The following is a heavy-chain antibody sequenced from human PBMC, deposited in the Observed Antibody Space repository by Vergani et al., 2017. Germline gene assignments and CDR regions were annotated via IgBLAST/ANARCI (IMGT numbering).Heavy chain of an antibody. Sequence: QVQLVESGGGVVQPGRSLRLSCAASGFTFSSYVMHWVRQAPGKGLEWVAVISYDGSNKYYADSVKGRFTISRDNSKNTLYLQMNSLRAEDTAVYYCAKDRNFFFNFVVVPAALDYWGQGTLVTVSS. CDR1: GFTFSSYV. CDR2: ISYDGSNK. CDR3: AKDRNFFFNFVVVPAALDY. V-gene: IGHV3-30*18. D-gene: IGHD2-2*01. J-gene: IGHJ4*02.